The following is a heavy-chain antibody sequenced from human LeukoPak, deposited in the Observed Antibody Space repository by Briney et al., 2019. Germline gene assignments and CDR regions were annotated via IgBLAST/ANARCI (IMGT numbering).Heavy chain of an antibody. CDR2: IRSDGSDK. Sequence: QTGGSLRLSCAASGFNFRDYGMHWVRRTPGKGLEWVAFIRSDGSDKYYADSVKGRFTISRDTPRNTLYLQMNGLRAEDTAPYYYVKDEDWGFGSWGQGTPVTVSS. CDR3: VKDEDWGFGS. V-gene: IGHV3-30*02. CDR1: GFNFRDYG. D-gene: IGHD7-27*01. J-gene: IGHJ4*02.